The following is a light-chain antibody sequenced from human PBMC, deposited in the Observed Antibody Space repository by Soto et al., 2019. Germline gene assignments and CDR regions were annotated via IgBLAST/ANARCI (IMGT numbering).Light chain of an antibody. V-gene: IGKV1-6*01. J-gene: IGKJ1*01. CDR2: AAS. Sequence: AIQMTQSPSSLSASVGDRVTITCRASQGIRNDLGWYQQKPGKAPKLLIYAASSLQSGVPSRFSGSESGTDFTLTISNLQPEDFATYYCLQDYNYPPTFGQGTKVEIK. CDR3: LQDYNYPPT. CDR1: QGIRND.